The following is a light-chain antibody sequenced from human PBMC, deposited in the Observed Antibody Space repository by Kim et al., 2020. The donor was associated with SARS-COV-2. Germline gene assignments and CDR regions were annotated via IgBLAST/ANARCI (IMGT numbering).Light chain of an antibody. CDR2: GNN. Sequence: KTVQVGGTRGSGGVGRGLVEWDQQRRGSAATTLIYGNNQRPSGVPERVSGSIDAASSSASLTVSGLKSEDGADYYWESYDNSKRGGCGGGTQLTVL. V-gene: IGLV6-57*03. CDR3: ESYDNSKRGG. CDR1: SGGVGRGL. J-gene: IGLJ3*02.